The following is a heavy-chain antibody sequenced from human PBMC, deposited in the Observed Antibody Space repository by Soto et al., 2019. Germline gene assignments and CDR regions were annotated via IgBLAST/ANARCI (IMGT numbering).Heavy chain of an antibody. CDR2: IYYSGST. J-gene: IGHJ4*02. CDR3: ARKARQQLDY. Sequence: SETLSLTCTVSGGSISSGGYYWSWIRQHPGKGLEWIGYIYYSGSTYYNPSLKSRVTISVDTSKNQFSLKLSSVTAADTAVYYCARKARQQLDYWGQGTLVTVSS. D-gene: IGHD6-13*01. V-gene: IGHV4-31*03. CDR1: GGSISSGGYY.